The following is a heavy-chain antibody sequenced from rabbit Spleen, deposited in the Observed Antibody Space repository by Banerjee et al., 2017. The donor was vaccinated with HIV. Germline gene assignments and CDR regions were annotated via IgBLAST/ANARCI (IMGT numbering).Heavy chain of an antibody. Sequence: QLTETGGGLVQPGGSLTLSCKASGIDFTKYYITWVRQAPGKGLEWIGIIYAAKGSTDYASWVNGRFTISSDNAQSTVDLKMTRLTAADTATYFCARDTSSSFSSYGMDLWGPGTLVTVS. D-gene: IGHD1-1*01. J-gene: IGHJ6*01. CDR3: ARDTSSSFSSYGMDL. V-gene: IGHV1S7*01. CDR1: GIDFTKYY. CDR2: IYAAKGST.